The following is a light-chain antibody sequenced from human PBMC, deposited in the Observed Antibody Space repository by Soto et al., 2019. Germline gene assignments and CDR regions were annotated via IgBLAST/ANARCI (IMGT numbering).Light chain of an antibody. CDR1: QDISRW. J-gene: IGKJ4*01. Sequence: DIQMTQSPSSVSASVGDRFTITCRASQDISRWLAWYQRKPGKAPKLLIYGASSLSSGVPSRFSGSGSGTDFTLTISSLQPEDFASYYCQQANSFPLTFGGGTKVDTK. CDR2: GAS. CDR3: QQANSFPLT. V-gene: IGKV1-12*01.